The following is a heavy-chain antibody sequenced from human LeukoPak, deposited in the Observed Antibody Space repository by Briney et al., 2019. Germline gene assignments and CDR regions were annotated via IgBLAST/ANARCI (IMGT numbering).Heavy chain of an antibody. D-gene: IGHD3-22*01. CDR2: IIPIFGTA. J-gene: IGHJ4*02. V-gene: IGHV1-69*05. CDR3: ARGGDYYDSSGYYYDFDY. Sequence: ASVKVSCKASGGTFNSYAISWVRQAPGQGLEWMGRIIPIFGTANYAQKFQGRVTITTDESTSTAYMELSSLRSEDTAVYYCARGGDYYDSSGYYYDFDYWGQGTLVTVSS. CDR1: GGTFNSYA.